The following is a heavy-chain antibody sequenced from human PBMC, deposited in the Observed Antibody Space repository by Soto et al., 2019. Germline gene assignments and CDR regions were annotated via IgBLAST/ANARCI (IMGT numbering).Heavy chain of an antibody. Sequence: GESLKISCNGSGYRFTNYWISWVRQMPGKGLEWMRKIDPTESHTNYSPSFQGHVTISVDKSITTAYLQWNSLKASDTAMYYCARCIEGDYGMDVWGQGTTVTVSS. D-gene: IGHD1-26*01. V-gene: IGHV5-10-1*01. J-gene: IGHJ6*02. CDR3: ARCIEGDYGMDV. CDR1: GYRFTNYW. CDR2: IDPTESHT.